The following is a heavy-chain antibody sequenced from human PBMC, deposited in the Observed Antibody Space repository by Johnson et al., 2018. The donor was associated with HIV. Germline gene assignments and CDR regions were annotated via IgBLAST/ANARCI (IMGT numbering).Heavy chain of an antibody. D-gene: IGHD3-16*01. V-gene: IGHV3-30*04. Sequence: QVQLVESGGGVVQPGMSLRVSCAASGFTFSSYAMHWVRQAPGRGLEWVAVMSYDGSNQYYADSVTGRFTISRDNSKNTLYLQMNSLRAEDTAVYYCARGGPYASGIIDAFDIWGQGTMVTVSS. CDR1: GFTFSSYA. J-gene: IGHJ3*02. CDR3: ARGGPYASGIIDAFDI. CDR2: MSYDGSNQ.